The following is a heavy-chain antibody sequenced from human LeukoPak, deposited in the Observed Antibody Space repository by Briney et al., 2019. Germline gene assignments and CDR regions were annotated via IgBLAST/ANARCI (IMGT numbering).Heavy chain of an antibody. V-gene: IGHV3-11*01. CDR2: ISGSGNI. D-gene: IGHD6-13*01. CDR3: ARGQLANDWFDP. CDR1: GFTFSDYY. Sequence: GGSLRLSCAASGFTFSDYYMSWIRQAPGKGLEWVSYISGSGNIHYADSVKGRFAISRDNAKNSLYLQMNSLRAEDTAVYYCARGQLANDWFDPWGQGTLVTVSS. J-gene: IGHJ5*02.